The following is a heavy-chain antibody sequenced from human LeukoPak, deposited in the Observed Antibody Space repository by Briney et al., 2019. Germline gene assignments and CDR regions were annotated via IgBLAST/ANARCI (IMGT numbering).Heavy chain of an antibody. J-gene: IGHJ6*03. Sequence: ASVKVSCKASGGTFSSYAISWVRQAPGQGLEWMGGIIPIFGTANYAQKLQGRVTITADKSTSTAYMELSSLRSEDTAVYDCARGDGSSSYYYYMDVWGKGTTVTVSS. CDR3: ARGDGSSSYYYYMDV. V-gene: IGHV1-69*06. CDR2: IIPIFGTA. D-gene: IGHD6-6*01. CDR1: GGTFSSYA.